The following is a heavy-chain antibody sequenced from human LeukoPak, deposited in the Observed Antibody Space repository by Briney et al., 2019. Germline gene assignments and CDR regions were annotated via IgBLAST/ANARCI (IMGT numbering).Heavy chain of an antibody. CDR2: ISGGGGTT. CDR3: AKKVGLVSAPLYYFDV. J-gene: IGHJ4*02. V-gene: IGHV3-23*01. CDR1: GFTFSSYA. Sequence: VGSLRLSCAASGFTFSSYAMSWVRQAPGKGLEWVSGISGGGGTTFYADSVKGRFTISRDNSKNTLYLQMNSLRVEDTAVYYCAKKVGLVSAPLYYFDVWGQGTLVTVSS. D-gene: IGHD5/OR15-5a*01.